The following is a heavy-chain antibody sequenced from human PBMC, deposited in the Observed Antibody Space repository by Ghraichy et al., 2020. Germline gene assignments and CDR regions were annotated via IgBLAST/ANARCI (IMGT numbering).Heavy chain of an antibody. CDR1: GGSISSGGYS. CDR2: IYYSGST. J-gene: IGHJ4*02. V-gene: IGHV4-30-4*07. CDR3: ARQTTVTTEAHFDY. D-gene: IGHD4-17*01. Sequence: SETLSLTCAVSGGSISSGGYSWSWIRQPPGKGLEWIGYIYYSGSTYYNPSLKSRVTISVDTSKNQFSLKLSSVTAADTAVYYCARQTTVTTEAHFDYWGQGTLVTVSS.